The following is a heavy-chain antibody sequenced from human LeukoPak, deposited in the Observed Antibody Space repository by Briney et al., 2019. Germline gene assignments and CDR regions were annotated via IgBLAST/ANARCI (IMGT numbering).Heavy chain of an antibody. CDR3: ARQYRSSWYGSDYYYGMDV. Sequence: GESLKISCKGSGYSFTSYWIGWVRQMPGKGLEWMGIIYPGDSDTRYSPSFQGQVTISADKSISTAYLQWSSLKASDTAMYYCARQYRSSWYGSDYYYGMDVWGQGTTVTVSS. J-gene: IGHJ6*02. CDR2: IYPGDSDT. CDR1: GYSFTSYW. V-gene: IGHV5-51*01. D-gene: IGHD6-13*01.